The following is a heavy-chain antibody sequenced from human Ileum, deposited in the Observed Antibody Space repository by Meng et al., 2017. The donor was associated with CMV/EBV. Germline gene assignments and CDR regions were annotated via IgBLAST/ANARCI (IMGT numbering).Heavy chain of an antibody. CDR2: ISYDGSNK. CDR3: VRGGLTTPGR. D-gene: IGHD4-11*01. V-gene: IGHV3-30*04. J-gene: IGHJ4*02. CDR1: GFTFSSYA. Sequence: GESLKISCAASGFTFSSYAMHWVRQAPGKGLEWVAVISYDGSNKYYADSVKGRFTISRDNSKNTLYLQLNSLRVEDTAVYYCVRGGLTTPGRWGQGTLVTVSS.